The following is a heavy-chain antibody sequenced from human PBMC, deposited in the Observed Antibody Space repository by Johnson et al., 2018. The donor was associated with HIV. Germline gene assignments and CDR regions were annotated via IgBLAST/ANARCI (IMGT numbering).Heavy chain of an antibody. D-gene: IGHD3-3*01. Sequence: VQLVESGGGVVQPGRSLRLSCAASGFTFSDYYMGWIRQTPGKGLEWVSYISSSGTTVYYADSVKGRVTISRDNSKNTLYLQMNSLRAEDTAVYYCARDLVSLEDAFDIWGQGTMVTVSS. J-gene: IGHJ3*02. V-gene: IGHV3-11*04. CDR3: ARDLVSLEDAFDI. CDR1: GFTFSDYY. CDR2: ISSSGTTV.